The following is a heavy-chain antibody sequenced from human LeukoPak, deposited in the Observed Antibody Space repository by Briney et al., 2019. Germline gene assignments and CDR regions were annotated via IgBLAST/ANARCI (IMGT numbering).Heavy chain of an antibody. V-gene: IGHV3-23*01. CDR3: ANLIWLYGRGRRSLWFGESVDY. CDR2: ISGSGGST. CDR1: GFTFSSYA. Sequence: PGGSLRLSCAASGFTFSSYAMSWVRQAPGKGLEWVSAISGSGGSTYYADSVKGRFTISRDNSKNTLYLQMNSLRAEDTAVYYCANLIWLYGRGRRSLWFGESVDYWGQGTLVTVSS. J-gene: IGHJ4*02. D-gene: IGHD3-10*01.